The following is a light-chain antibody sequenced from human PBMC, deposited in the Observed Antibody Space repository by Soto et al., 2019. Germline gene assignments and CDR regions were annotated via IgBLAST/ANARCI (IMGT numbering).Light chain of an antibody. CDR1: SSNIGAGFD. Sequence: QAVVTQPPSVSGAPGQTVTISCAGSSSNIGAGFDVHWYQHLPGTAPKLLIYGNSNRPSGVPDRFSGSKSGTSASLAITGLQAEDEAAYYCQSYDNSLSGSWVFGGGTKVTVL. CDR2: GNS. J-gene: IGLJ3*02. CDR3: QSYDNSLSGSWV. V-gene: IGLV1-40*01.